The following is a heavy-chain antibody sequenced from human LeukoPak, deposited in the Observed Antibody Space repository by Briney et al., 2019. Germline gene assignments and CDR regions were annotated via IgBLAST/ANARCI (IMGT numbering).Heavy chain of an antibody. Sequence: GGSLRLSCAASGFTFGQHVFSWVRQAPGKGLEWVSYINHNGETIFYPDFLKGRFTISRDNARNSLYLQMNSLRDEDTAMYYCASQVGHCRGGSCSGYWGQGTLVTVSS. J-gene: IGHJ4*02. CDR2: INHNGETI. D-gene: IGHD2-15*01. CDR3: ASQVGHCRGGSCSGY. CDR1: GFTFGQHV. V-gene: IGHV3-48*02.